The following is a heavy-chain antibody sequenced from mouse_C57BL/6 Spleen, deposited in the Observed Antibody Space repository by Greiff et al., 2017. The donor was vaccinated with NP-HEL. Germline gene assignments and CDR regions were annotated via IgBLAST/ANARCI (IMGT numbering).Heavy chain of an antibody. V-gene: IGHV3-8*01. Sequence: EVKLMESGPGLAKPSQTLSLTCSVTGYSITSDYWNWIRKFPGNKLEYMGYISYSGSTYYNPSLKSRISITRDTSKNQYYLQLNSVTTEDTATYYCARSIITTVVATGFDYWGQGTTLTVSS. CDR3: ARSIITTVVATGFDY. D-gene: IGHD1-1*01. CDR2: ISYSGST. CDR1: GYSITSDY. J-gene: IGHJ2*01.